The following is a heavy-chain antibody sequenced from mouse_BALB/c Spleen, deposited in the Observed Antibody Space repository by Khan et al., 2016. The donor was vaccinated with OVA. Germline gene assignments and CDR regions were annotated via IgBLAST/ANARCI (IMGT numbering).Heavy chain of an antibody. CDR1: GYTFSNYW. J-gene: IGHJ3*01. V-gene: IGHV1-9*01. Sequence: QVQLQQSGAELMKPGASVTISCKATGYTFSNYWIEWLKQRPGHGLEWIGEILPGSGNNTYNEKFKGKATFTADTSSNTANRQLSSLASEDSAVYYSAPNWVWFAYWGQGTLVTVSA. CDR3: APNWVWFAY. CDR2: ILPGSGNN. D-gene: IGHD4-1*01.